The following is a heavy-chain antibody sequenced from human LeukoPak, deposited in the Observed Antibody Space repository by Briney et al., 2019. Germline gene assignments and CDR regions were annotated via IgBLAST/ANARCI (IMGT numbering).Heavy chain of an antibody. CDR1: GGSLSSGGYY. J-gene: IGHJ6*02. Sequence: SQTLSLTCTVSGGSLSSGGYYWSWIRQHPGKGLEWIGYIYYSGSTYYNPSLKSRVTISVDTSKNQFSLKLSSVTAADTAVYYCARKDPAMVSYYYYGMDVWGQGTTVTVSS. CDR2: IYYSGST. V-gene: IGHV4-31*03. D-gene: IGHD5-18*01. CDR3: ARKDPAMVSYYYYGMDV.